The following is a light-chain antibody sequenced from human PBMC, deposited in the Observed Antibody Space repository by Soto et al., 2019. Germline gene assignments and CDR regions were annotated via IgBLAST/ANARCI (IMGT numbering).Light chain of an antibody. Sequence: AIQLTQSPSALSASVGDRVTITCRASLGIRNDLGWYQQKPGEAPRLLVYGASTLQSGVPSRFSGSGSGTEFTLNISSLQLEDFGTYYCLQDYNYPLTFGGGTRLEI. J-gene: IGKJ4*01. V-gene: IGKV1-6*02. CDR3: LQDYNYPLT. CDR2: GAS. CDR1: LGIRND.